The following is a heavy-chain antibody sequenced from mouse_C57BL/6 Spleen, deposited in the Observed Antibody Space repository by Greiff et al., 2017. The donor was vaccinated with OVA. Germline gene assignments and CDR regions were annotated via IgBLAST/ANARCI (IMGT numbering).Heavy chain of an antibody. CDR3: ARRGIFITTPWFAY. CDR2: INPNNGGT. Sequence: EVQLQQSGPELVKPGASVKISCKASGYTFTDYYMNWVKQSHGKSLEWIGDINPNNGGTSYNQKFKGKATLTVDKSSSTAYMELRSLTSEDSAVYYCARRGIFITTPWFAYWGQGTLVTVSA. D-gene: IGHD1-1*01. V-gene: IGHV1-26*01. J-gene: IGHJ3*01. CDR1: GYTFTDYY.